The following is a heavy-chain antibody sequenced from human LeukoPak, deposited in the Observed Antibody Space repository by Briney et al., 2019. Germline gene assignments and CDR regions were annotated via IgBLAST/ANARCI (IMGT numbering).Heavy chain of an antibody. CDR3: ARDGPYSSSWPLYYYYGMDV. CDR2: IYYSGST. J-gene: IGHJ6*02. CDR1: GGSISSYY. D-gene: IGHD6-13*01. Sequence: SETLSLTCTVSGGSISSYYWSWVRQPPGKGLEWIGYIYYSGSTNYNPSLKSRVTTSVDTSKNQFSLKLSSVTAADTAVYYCARDGPYSSSWPLYYYYGMDVWGQGTTVTVSS. V-gene: IGHV4-59*01.